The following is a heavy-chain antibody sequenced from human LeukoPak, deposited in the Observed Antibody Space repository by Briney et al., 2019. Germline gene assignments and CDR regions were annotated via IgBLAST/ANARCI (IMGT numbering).Heavy chain of an antibody. CDR3: ARVPGGEDYLFDY. CDR1: GGSISSYY. J-gene: IGHJ4*02. CDR2: IYYSGST. Sequence: SETLSLTCTVSGGSISSYYWSWIRQPPGKGLEWMGYIYYSGSTNYTPSLKSRVTISVDTSKTQFSLKLSSVPAADTAVYYCARVPGGEDYLFDYWGQGTLVTVSS. V-gene: IGHV4-59*01. D-gene: IGHD2-21*01.